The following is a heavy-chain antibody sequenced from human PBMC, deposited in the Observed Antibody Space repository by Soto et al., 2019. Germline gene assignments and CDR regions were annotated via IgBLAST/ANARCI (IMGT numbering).Heavy chain of an antibody. CDR1: GYTFTSYG. CDR3: ARLSGGYYDSSGYYYYFDY. Sequence: GASVKVSCKASGYTFTSYGISWVRQAPGQGLEWMGWISAYNGNTNCAQKLQGRVTMTTDTSTSTAYMELRSLRSDDTAVYYCARLSGGYYDSSGYYYYFDYWGQGTLVTVSS. D-gene: IGHD3-22*01. CDR2: ISAYNGNT. J-gene: IGHJ4*02. V-gene: IGHV1-18*04.